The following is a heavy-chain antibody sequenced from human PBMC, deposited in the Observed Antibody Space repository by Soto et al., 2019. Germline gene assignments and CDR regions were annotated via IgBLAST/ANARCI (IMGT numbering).Heavy chain of an antibody. CDR1: GYTFTSYA. Sequence: QVQLVQSGAEVKKPGASVKVSCKASGYTFTSYAMHWVRQAPGQRLEWMGWINAGNGNTKYSQKFQGRVTITRDTSARTAYMELRSLRSEDTAVYYCARDLAMDVWGQGTTVTVSS. CDR3: ARDLAMDV. J-gene: IGHJ6*02. D-gene: IGHD3-16*01. V-gene: IGHV1-3*01. CDR2: INAGNGNT.